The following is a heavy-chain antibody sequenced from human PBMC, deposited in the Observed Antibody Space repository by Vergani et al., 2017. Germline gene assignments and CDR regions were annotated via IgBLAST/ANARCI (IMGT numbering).Heavy chain of an antibody. V-gene: IGHV3-30*18. CDR1: GFTFSSYG. J-gene: IGHJ6*03. CDR3: SKAGSVTSGSLQYNFYMDV. D-gene: IGHD3-10*01. Sequence: QVQLVESGGGVVQPGRSLRLSCAASGFTFSSYGMHWVRQAPGKGLEWVAVISNDGSKKYYADSVNGRFTISRDNSKNTLDLQMNSLRTQDTAVYYCSKAGSVTSGSLQYNFYMDVWLKGTTVTVS. CDR2: ISNDGSKK.